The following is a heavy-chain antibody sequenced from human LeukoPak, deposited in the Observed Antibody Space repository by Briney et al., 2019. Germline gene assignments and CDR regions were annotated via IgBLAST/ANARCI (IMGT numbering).Heavy chain of an antibody. D-gene: IGHD1-1*01. CDR2: IGGRDGVTT. V-gene: IGHV3-23*01. CDR1: GFTFSSYG. Sequence: GGTLRLSCAASGFTFSSYGMNWVRQAPGKGLEWVSGIGGRDGVTTYYTSSVKGRFTISRDNSKNTLYLQMNSLRAEDTAVYYCARDRLLEDRDYHYYYYMDVWGIGTTVTVSS. CDR3: ARDRLLEDRDYHYYYYMDV. J-gene: IGHJ6*03.